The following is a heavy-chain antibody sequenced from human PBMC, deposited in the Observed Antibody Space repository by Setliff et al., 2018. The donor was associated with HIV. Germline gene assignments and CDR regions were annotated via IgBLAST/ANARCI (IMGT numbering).Heavy chain of an antibody. CDR2: IWYDGSNT. D-gene: IGHD3-10*01. J-gene: IGHJ3*02. Sequence: GGSLRLSCVASGFIFSSYGMHWVRQAPGKGLEWVAVIWYDGSNTYYADSVKGRFTISRDNAKNSLYLQMNSLRAEDTAVYYCARVGSDAFDIWGQGTMVTVSS. V-gene: IGHV3-33*01. CDR1: GFIFSSYG. CDR3: ARVGSDAFDI.